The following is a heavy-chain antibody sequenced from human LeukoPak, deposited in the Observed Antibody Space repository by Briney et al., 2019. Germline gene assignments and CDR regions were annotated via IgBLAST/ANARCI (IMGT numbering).Heavy chain of an antibody. V-gene: IGHV3-9*01. J-gene: IGHJ6*02. CDR1: GCTFKDYG. Sequence: SLRLSCAATGCTFKDYGMHWVRQPPGKGLEWVASINWNGGGTDYADSVKGRFTISRDTAKNSPYLQLSSLRPEDTALYYCAKHMRATNTYSFFALDVWGQGTTVTVSS. D-gene: IGHD1-26*01. CDR2: INWNGGGT. CDR3: AKHMRATNTYSFFALDV.